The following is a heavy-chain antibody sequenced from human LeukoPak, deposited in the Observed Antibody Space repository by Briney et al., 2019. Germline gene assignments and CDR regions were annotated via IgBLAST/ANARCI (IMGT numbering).Heavy chain of an antibody. CDR1: GFTFSSYA. CDR2: ISYDGSNK. J-gene: IGHJ5*02. CDR3: ARDSGTVAHNWFDP. V-gene: IGHV3-30*04. D-gene: IGHD4-23*01. Sequence: GGSLRLSCAASGFTFSSYAMHWVRQAPGKGLEWVAVISYDGSNKYYADSVKGRFTISRDNSKNTLYLQMNSLRAEDTAVYYCARDSGTVAHNWFDPWGQGTLVNVSS.